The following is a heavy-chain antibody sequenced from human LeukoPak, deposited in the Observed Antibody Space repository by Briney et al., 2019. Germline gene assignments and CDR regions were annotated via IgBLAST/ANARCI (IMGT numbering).Heavy chain of an antibody. Sequence: PSETLSLTCAVYGGSFSGYYWSWIRQPPGKGLEWIGEINHSGSTNYNPSLKNRVTISVDTSKNQFSLKLSSVTAADTAVYYCARSDYYGSGPHAFDIWGQGTMVTVSS. J-gene: IGHJ3*02. CDR2: INHSGST. D-gene: IGHD3-10*01. CDR1: GGSFSGYY. V-gene: IGHV4-34*01. CDR3: ARSDYYGSGPHAFDI.